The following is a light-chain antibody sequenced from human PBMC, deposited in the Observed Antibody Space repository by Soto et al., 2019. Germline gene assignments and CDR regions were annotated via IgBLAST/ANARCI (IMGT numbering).Light chain of an antibody. CDR3: CSYAGSSTFPYV. J-gene: IGLJ1*01. CDR1: SGDVGSYNL. Sequence: QSVLTQPASVSGSPGQSITISCTGTSGDVGSYNLVSWYQQHPGKAPKLMIYEGSKRPSGVSNRFSGSKSGNTASLTISGLQAEDEADYYCCSYAGSSTFPYVFGTGTKVTVL. V-gene: IGLV2-23*03. CDR2: EGS.